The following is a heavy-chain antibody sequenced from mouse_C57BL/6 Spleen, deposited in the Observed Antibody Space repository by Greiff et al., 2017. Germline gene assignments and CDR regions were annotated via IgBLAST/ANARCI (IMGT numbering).Heavy chain of an antibody. D-gene: IGHD1-1*01. CDR3: ARYKVITTVVECAMDY. Sequence: EVKVVESGGGLVQPGGSLSLSCAASGFTFTDYYMSWVRQPPGKALEWLGFIRNKANGYTTEYSASVKGRFTISRNNYKSILYLQMNAMRAEDSATDDCARYKVITTVVECAMDYWGQGTSVTVSS. J-gene: IGHJ4*01. V-gene: IGHV7-3*01. CDR2: IRNKANGYTT. CDR1: GFTFTDYY.